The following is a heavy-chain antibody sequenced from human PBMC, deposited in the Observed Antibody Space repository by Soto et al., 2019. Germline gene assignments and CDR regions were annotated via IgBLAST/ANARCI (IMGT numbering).Heavy chain of an antibody. CDR3: AAPRLHYYYDSSGYPTSWYFDL. CDR2: IVVGSGNT. Sequence: SVKVSCKASGFTFTSSAVQWVRQARGQRLEWIGWIVVGSGNTNYAQKFQERVTITRDMSTSTAYMELSSLRSEDTAVYYCAAPRLHYYYDSSGYPTSWYFDLWGRGTLVTVSS. J-gene: IGHJ2*01. CDR1: GFTFTSSA. V-gene: IGHV1-58*01. D-gene: IGHD3-22*01.